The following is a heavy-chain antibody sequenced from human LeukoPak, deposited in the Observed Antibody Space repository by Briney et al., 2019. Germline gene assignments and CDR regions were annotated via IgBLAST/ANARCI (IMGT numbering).Heavy chain of an antibody. D-gene: IGHD2-8*01. J-gene: IGHJ4*02. V-gene: IGHV3-30*18. CDR1: GFTFSSYG. Sequence: TGGSLRLSCAASGFTFSSYGMHWLRQAPGKGLEWVADISYDGSNKYYADSVKARFTISRDNSKNTLYLQMNSLRAEDTAVHYCAKATAGNAVDYWGQGTLVTVSS. CDR2: ISYDGSNK. CDR3: AKATAGNAVDY.